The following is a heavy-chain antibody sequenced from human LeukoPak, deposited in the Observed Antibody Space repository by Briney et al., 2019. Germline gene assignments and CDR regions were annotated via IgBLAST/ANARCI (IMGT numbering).Heavy chain of an antibody. D-gene: IGHD3-10*01. Sequence: SQTLSLTCAISGDSVSTNSAAWNWIRQSPSRGLEWLGRTYYRSKWFNDYGVSVKSRITINPDTSKNQFSLQLNSVTPEDTAVYYCARDMEKGPGLFDYWGQGTLVTVSS. CDR2: TYYRSKWFN. CDR3: ARDMEKGPGLFDY. J-gene: IGHJ4*02. V-gene: IGHV6-1*01. CDR1: GDSVSTNSAA.